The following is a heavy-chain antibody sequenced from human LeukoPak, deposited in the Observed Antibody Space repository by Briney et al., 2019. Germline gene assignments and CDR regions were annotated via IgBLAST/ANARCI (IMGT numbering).Heavy chain of an antibody. CDR1: GGSISSYY. CDR2: IYYSGST. V-gene: IGHV4-59*01. CDR3: ASDLRSMRYGDYVGWFDP. D-gene: IGHD4-17*01. Sequence: SSETLSLTCTVSGGSISSYYWSWIRQPPGKGLEWIGYIYYSGSTNYNPSLKSRVTISVDTSKNQFSLKLSSVTAADTAVYYCASDLRSMRYGDYVGWFDPWGQGTLVTVSS. J-gene: IGHJ5*02.